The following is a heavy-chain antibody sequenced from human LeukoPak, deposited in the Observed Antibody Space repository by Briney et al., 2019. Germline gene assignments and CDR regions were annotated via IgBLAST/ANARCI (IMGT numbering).Heavy chain of an antibody. CDR1: GFTFSGYS. V-gene: IGHV3-23*01. J-gene: IGHJ4*02. D-gene: IGHD2-15*01. Sequence: GGSLRLSCAASGFTFSGYSMDWVRQAPGKGLEWVSAISNNGGYTYYADSVQGRFTISRDNSKSTLCLQMNSLRAEDTAVYYCAKQLGYCSDGSCYFPYWGQGTLVTVSS. CDR3: AKQLGYCSDGSCYFPY. CDR2: ISNNGGYT.